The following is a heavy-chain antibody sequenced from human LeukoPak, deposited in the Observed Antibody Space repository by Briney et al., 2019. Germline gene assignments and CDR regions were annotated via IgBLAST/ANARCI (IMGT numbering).Heavy chain of an antibody. J-gene: IGHJ4*02. CDR1: GYTFIGYY. CDR2: MNPKTGGT. D-gene: IGHD3-22*01. Sequence: ASVKVSCKTSGYTFIGYYMHWVRQAPGQRLGWMGWMNPKTGGTNYAQKFQGRVTMTRDTSISTAYMELSSLKSDDTAMSYCARAPMIVVVFPPRLYFWGEGTLVTVSS. CDR3: ARAPMIVVVFPPRLYF. V-gene: IGHV1-2*02.